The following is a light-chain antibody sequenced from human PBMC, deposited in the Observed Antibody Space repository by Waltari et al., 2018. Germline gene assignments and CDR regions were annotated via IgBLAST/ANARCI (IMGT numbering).Light chain of an antibody. CDR3: SSYISSSTLEL. CDR1: SSAVGTCNY. V-gene: IGLV2-14*03. Sequence: QSALTQPASVSGSPGQSITISCPGTSSAVGTCNYVSLYQQPPGKAPKPMIFDVSIRPSGVSNRFSGSKSGNTASLTISGLQAEDEADYYCSSYISSSTLELFGGGTSLTVL. CDR2: DVS. J-gene: IGLJ2*01.